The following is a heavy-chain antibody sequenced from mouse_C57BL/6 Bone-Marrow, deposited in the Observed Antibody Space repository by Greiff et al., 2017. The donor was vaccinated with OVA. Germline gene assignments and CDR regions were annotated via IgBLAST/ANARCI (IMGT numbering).Heavy chain of an antibody. CDR2: IYWDDDK. CDR3: AYYDYDYWYFDV. D-gene: IGHD2-4*01. V-gene: IGHV8-12*01. J-gene: IGHJ1*03. CDR1: GFSLSTSGMG. Sequence: QVTLKVCGPGILQSSQTLSLTCSFSGFSLSTSGMGVSWIRQPSGKGLEWLAHIYWDDDKRYNPSLKSRLTISKDTSRNQVFLKITSVDTADTATYYCAYYDYDYWYFDVWGTGTTVTVSS.